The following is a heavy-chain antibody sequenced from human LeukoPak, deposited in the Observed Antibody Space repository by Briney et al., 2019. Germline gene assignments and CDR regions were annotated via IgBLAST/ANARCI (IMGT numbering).Heavy chain of an antibody. CDR3: VRSELNDYSRY. V-gene: IGHV4-59*01. D-gene: IGHD4-11*01. CDR2: MSNNGAT. Sequence: PSETLSLTCTVSGGSISGFYWSWIRQPPGKGLEWIGYMSNNGATTYNPSLKSRVTISIDMSNNHFSLTLKSVTAADKAVYFCVRSELNDYSRYWGQGIQVIVSS. J-gene: IGHJ4*02. CDR1: GGSISGFY.